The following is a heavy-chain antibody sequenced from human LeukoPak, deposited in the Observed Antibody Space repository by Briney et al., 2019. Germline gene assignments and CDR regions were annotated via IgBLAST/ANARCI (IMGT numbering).Heavy chain of an antibody. CDR3: ARAGGYSGSYYGFDY. Sequence: GGSLRLSCAASGFTFNGFWMSWVRQAPGKGLEWVANIKQDGSDIYYLGSVRGRFTISRDNAMNSLYLQMNSLRAEDTAVYYCARAGGYSGSYYGFDYWGQGTLVTVSS. V-gene: IGHV3-7*01. CDR1: GFTFNGFW. D-gene: IGHD1-26*01. CDR2: IKQDGSDI. J-gene: IGHJ4*02.